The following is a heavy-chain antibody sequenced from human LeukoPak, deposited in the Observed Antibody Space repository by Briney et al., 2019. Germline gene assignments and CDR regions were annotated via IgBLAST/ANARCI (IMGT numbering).Heavy chain of an antibody. Sequence: SETLSLTCAVYGGSFSGYYWSWIRQPPGKGLEWIGEINHSGSTNYNPFLKSRVTISVDTSKNQFSLKLSSVTAADTAVYYCASRGKGFGEFYYYYGMDVWGQGTTVTVSS. CDR1: GGSFSGYY. V-gene: IGHV4-34*01. CDR3: ASRGKGFGEFYYYYGMDV. D-gene: IGHD3-10*01. CDR2: INHSGST. J-gene: IGHJ6*02.